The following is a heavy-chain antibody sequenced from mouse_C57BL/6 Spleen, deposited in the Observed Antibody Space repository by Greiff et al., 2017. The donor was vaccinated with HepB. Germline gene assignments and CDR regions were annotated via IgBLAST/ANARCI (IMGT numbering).Heavy chain of an antibody. J-gene: IGHJ1*03. V-gene: IGHV2-5*01. CDR3: AKGTTVVANWYFDV. CDR2: IWRGGST. D-gene: IGHD1-1*01. CDR1: GFSLTSYG. Sequence: QVQLQQSGPGLVQPSQSLSITCTVSGFSLTSYGVHWVRQSPGKGLEWLGVIWRGGSTDYNAAFMSRLSITKDNSKSQVFFKMNSQQADDTAIYCVAKGTTVVANWYFDVWGTGTTVTVSS.